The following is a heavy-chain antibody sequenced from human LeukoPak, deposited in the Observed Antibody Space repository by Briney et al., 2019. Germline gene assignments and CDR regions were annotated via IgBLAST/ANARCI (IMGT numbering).Heavy chain of an antibody. CDR1: GGSISSGGYS. J-gene: IGHJ4*02. V-gene: IGHV4-30-2*01. CDR2: IYHSGST. CDR3: ARSRDYPAFDY. Sequence: SQTLSLTCAVSGGSISSGGYSWSWIRRPPGKGLEWIGYIYHSGSTYYNPSLKSRVTISVDRSKNQFSLKLSSVTAADTAVYYCARSRDYPAFDYWGQGTLVTVSS. D-gene: IGHD2-2*01.